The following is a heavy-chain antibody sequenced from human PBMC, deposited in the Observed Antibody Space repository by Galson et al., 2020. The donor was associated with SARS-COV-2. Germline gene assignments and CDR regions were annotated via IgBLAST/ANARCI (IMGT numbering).Heavy chain of an antibody. D-gene: IGHD1-26*01. CDR3: ARDASWALFGMDV. V-gene: IGHV3-21*01. J-gene: IGHJ6*02. Sequence: GGSLRLSCAVSGFTISSYSMNWVRQAPGQGLEWVSAISSSNDYIYNADSVKGRFTISRDNGKNSLYLQMNSLRAEDTAVYYCARDASWALFGMDVGGQGTTVIVSS. CDR2: ISSSNDYI. CDR1: GFTISSYS.